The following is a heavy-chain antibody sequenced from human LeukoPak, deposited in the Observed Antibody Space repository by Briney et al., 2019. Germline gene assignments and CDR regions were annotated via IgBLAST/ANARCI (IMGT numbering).Heavy chain of an antibody. CDR1: GFTFNNYG. V-gene: IGHV3-9*01. Sequence: GGSLRLSCAASGFTFNNYGMHWVRQAPGKGLEWVSGISWNSGSIGYADSVKGRFTISRDNAKNSLYLQMNSLRAEDTALYYCAKDPSGYYYGWFDPWGQGTLVTVSS. J-gene: IGHJ5*02. CDR2: ISWNSGSI. D-gene: IGHD3-22*01. CDR3: AKDPSGYYYGWFDP.